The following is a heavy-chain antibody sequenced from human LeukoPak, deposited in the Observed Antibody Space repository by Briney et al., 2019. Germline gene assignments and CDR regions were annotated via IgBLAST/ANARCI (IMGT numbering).Heavy chain of an antibody. V-gene: IGHV1-2*02. CDR2: INPNSGGT. CDR1: GYTFTGYY. CDR3: ARVRAKIPDY. D-gene: IGHD2-2*02. Sequence: ASVKVSCKASGYTFTGYYMHWVRQAPGQGLEWMGWINPNSGGTNYAQKFRGRVTMTRDTPISTAYMELSRLRSDDTAVYYCARVRAKIPDYWGQGTLVTVSS. J-gene: IGHJ4*02.